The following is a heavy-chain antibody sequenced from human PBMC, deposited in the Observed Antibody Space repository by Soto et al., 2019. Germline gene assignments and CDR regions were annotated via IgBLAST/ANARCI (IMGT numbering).Heavy chain of an antibody. CDR2: ISGSGGST. CDR3: AKVISSSWYYYYYYGMDV. Sequence: EVQLLESGGGLVQPGGSLRLSCAASGFTFSSYAMSWVRQAPGKGLEWVSAISGSGGSTYYADSVKGRFTISRDNSKNTLYLQMNSLRAEDTAVYYCAKVISSSWYYYYYYGMDVWGQGTTVTVSS. CDR1: GFTFSSYA. J-gene: IGHJ6*02. D-gene: IGHD6-13*01. V-gene: IGHV3-23*01.